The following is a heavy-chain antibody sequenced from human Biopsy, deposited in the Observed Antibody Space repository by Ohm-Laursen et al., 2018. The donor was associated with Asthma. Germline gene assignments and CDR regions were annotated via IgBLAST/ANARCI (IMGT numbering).Heavy chain of an antibody. CDR2: ISLIFGST. CDR3: AKARCYYYYCDMEV. V-gene: IGHV1-69*13. J-gene: IGHJ6*02. Sequence: ASVKVSCKASGYTFIGCHIHWVRQAPGQGLEWMGGISLIFGSTAYAQKFQGRVTITADVFTSTVYMELSGLRFEDTAVLYCAKARCYYYYCDMEVWGPGTAITVSS. CDR1: GYTFIGCH.